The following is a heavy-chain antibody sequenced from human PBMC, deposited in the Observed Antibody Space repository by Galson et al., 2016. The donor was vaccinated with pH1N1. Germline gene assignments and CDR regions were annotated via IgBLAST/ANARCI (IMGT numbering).Heavy chain of an antibody. V-gene: IGHV2-70*20. Sequence: PALVKPTQTLTLTCTFSGFSLSTSGMCVSWVRQPPGKALEWLALIDWGDEKYYSTSLKTRLTISKDTSKNQVVLTMTNMDPVDTATYYCARFTYGDYTTYFDYWGQGTQVTVSS. CDR1: GFSLSTSGMC. CDR2: IDWGDEK. D-gene: IGHD4-17*01. J-gene: IGHJ4*02. CDR3: ARFTYGDYTTYFDY.